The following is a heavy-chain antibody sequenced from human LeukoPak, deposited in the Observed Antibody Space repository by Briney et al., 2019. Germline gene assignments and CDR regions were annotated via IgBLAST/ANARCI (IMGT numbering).Heavy chain of an antibody. D-gene: IGHD3-3*01. CDR2: ISGSGGST. V-gene: IGHV3-23*01. Sequence: GGSLRLSCAASGFTFSTYWMHWVRQAPGKGLEWVSAISGSGGSTYYADSVKGRFTISRDNSKNTLYLQMNSLRAEDTAVYYCAKVPYYDFWSGYLRAYFDYWGQGTLVTVSS. CDR3: AKVPYYDFWSGYLRAYFDY. J-gene: IGHJ4*02. CDR1: GFTFSTYW.